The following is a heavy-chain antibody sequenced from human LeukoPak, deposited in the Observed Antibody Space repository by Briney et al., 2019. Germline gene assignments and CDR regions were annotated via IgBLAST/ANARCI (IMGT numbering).Heavy chain of an antibody. CDR3: ARAYASAT. V-gene: IGHV4-4*02. CDR1: GGSISSNDW. J-gene: IGHJ5*02. Sequence: SETLSLTCAVSGGSISSNDWWSWVRQPPGKGLEWIGEIHHSGNSNYSPSLKSRVTISVDKSKNQFSLNLRSVTAADTAVYYCARAYASATWGQGTLVTVSS. CDR2: IHHSGNS. D-gene: IGHD3-22*01.